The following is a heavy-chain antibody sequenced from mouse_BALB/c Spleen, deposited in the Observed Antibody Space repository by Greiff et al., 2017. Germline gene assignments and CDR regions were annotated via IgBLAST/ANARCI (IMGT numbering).Heavy chain of an antibody. CDR1: GYTFTNYW. V-gene: IGHV1-63*02. CDR3: ARGDYRYDVYAMDC. D-gene: IGHD2-14*01. Sequence: LEESGAELVRPGTSVKMSCKAAGYTFTNYWIGWVKQRPGHGLEWIGDIYPGGGYTNYNEKFKGKATLTADTSSSTAYMQLSSLTSEDSAIYYCARGDYRYDVYAMDCWGQGTSVTVSS. CDR2: IYPGGGYT. J-gene: IGHJ4*01.